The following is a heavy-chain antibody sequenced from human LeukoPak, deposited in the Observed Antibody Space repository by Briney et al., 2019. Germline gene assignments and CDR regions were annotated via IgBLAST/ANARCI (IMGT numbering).Heavy chain of an antibody. CDR3: ARHLRSGWTPFDY. Sequence: PSETLSLTCAVYGGSFSDYYWGWIRQPPGKGLEWIGSIYYSGSTYYNPSLKSRVTISVDTSKNQFSLKLSSVTAADTAVYYCARHLRSGWTPFDYWGQGTLVTVSS. V-gene: IGHV4-39*01. J-gene: IGHJ4*02. D-gene: IGHD6-19*01. CDR2: IYYSGST. CDR1: GGSFSDYY.